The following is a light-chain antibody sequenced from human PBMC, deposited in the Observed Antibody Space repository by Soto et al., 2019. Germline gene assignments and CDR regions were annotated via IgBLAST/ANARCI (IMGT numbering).Light chain of an antibody. Sequence: EIVLRQSPGTLSLSPRERATLSCRASQSVWSWCLVWYQQKPGQAHSLLSYGASTRATGILDRFSGSGSGTDFTLTITRLAPEDFAVYYCHQYGNSPGTVGQGTKLEIK. CDR3: HQYGNSPGT. CDR1: QSVWSWC. CDR2: GAS. J-gene: IGKJ2*01. V-gene: IGKV3-20*01.